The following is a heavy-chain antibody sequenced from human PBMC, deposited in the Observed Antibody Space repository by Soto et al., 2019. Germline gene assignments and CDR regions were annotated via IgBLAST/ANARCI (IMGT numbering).Heavy chain of an antibody. D-gene: IGHD3-22*01. V-gene: IGHV3-15*07. CDR2: IKSKTDGGTT. CDR3: TTDSSSGYYYDY. Sequence: GGSLRLSCAASGFTFSNAWMNWVRQAPGKGLEWVGRIKSKTDGGTTDYAAPVKGRFTISRYDSKNTLYLQMNSLKTEDTAVYYCTTDSSSGYYYDYWGQGTLVTVSS. CDR1: GFTFSNAW. J-gene: IGHJ4*02.